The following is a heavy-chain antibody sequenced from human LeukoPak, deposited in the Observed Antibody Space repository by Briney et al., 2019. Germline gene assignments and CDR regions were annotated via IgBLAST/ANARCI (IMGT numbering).Heavy chain of an antibody. J-gene: IGHJ6*02. V-gene: IGHV1-18*01. D-gene: IGHD5-18*01. CDR2: ISAYNGNT. Sequence: GASVKVSCKASGYTFTSYGISWVRQAPGQGLEWMGWISAYNGNTNYAQKLQGRVTMTTDTSTSTAYMELRSLRSDDTAVYYCARDQYSYGPSDGMDVWGQGTTVTVSS. CDR3: ARDQYSYGPSDGMDV. CDR1: GYTFTSYG.